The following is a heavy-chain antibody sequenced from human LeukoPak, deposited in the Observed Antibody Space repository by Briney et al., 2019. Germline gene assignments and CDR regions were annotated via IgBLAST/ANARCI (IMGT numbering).Heavy chain of an antibody. J-gene: IGHJ3*02. Sequence: SETLSLTCTVSGGSISSYYWSWIRQPPGKGLEWIGYIYYSGSTNYNPSLKSRVTISVDTSKNQFSLKLSSVTAADTAVYYCARAYYDAFDIWGQGTMVTVSS. D-gene: IGHD3-10*01. CDR2: IYYSGST. V-gene: IGHV4-59*01. CDR3: ARAYYDAFDI. CDR1: GGSISSYY.